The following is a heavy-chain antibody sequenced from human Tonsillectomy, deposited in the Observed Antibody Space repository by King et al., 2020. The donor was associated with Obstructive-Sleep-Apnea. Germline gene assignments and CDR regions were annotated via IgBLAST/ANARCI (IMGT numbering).Heavy chain of an antibody. V-gene: IGHV3-11*06. J-gene: IGHJ4*02. CDR2: ISSSGAHT. CDR1: GFTFSDHY. CDR3: VRGGGWNYDALDH. Sequence: VQLVESGGGLVKPGSSLTLSCAASGFTFSDHYIHWIRQAPGKGLEWVSFISSSGAHTNYADFVKGRFTISRDNAKESLDLSMNSLTVEDTAVYYCVRGGGWNYDALDHWDQGTLVTVSS. D-gene: IGHD3-3*01.